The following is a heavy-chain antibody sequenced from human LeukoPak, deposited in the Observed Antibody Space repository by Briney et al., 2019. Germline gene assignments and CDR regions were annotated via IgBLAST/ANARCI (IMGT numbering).Heavy chain of an antibody. CDR2: ISGSGGST. Sequence: PGGSLRLFGAASGFTFSSYAMSWVRQAPGKGLEWVSAISGSGGSTYYADSAKGRFTISRDNSKNTLYLQMNSLRAGDTAVYYCAHGYGQLLLRLVYWGPGTLVTVSS. CDR3: AHGYGQLLLRLVY. V-gene: IGHV3-23*01. J-gene: IGHJ4*02. CDR1: GFTFSSYA. D-gene: IGHD2-2*01.